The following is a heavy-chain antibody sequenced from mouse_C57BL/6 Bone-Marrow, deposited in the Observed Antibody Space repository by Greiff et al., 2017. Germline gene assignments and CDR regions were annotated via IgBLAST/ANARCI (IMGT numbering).Heavy chain of an antibody. D-gene: IGHD1-1*01. J-gene: IGHJ2*01. V-gene: IGHV1-54*01. Sequence: QVQLKESGAELVRPGTSVKVSCKASGYAFTNYLIEWVKQRPGQGLEWIGVINPGSGGTNYNEKFKGKATLTADKSSSTAYMQLSSLTSEDSAVYFCARPSCDALYFAYWGQGTTLTVSA. CDR1: GYAFTNYL. CDR2: INPGSGGT. CDR3: ARPSCDALYFAY.